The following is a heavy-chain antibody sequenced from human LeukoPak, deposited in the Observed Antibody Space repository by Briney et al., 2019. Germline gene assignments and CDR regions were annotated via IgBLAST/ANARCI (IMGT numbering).Heavy chain of an antibody. Sequence: GESLKISCKGSGYSFSTYWIAWVRQLPGKGLEWMGIIYPGDSDTRYSPSFQGQVTISADKSISTAYLQWSSLKASDTAMYYCARRTKDGSFDYWGQGTLVTVSS. J-gene: IGHJ4*02. CDR1: GYSFSTYW. CDR3: ARRTKDGSFDY. D-gene: IGHD5-24*01. CDR2: IYPGDSDT. V-gene: IGHV5-51*01.